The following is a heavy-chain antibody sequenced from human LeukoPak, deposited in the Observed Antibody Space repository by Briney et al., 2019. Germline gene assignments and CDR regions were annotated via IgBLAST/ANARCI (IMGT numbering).Heavy chain of an antibody. J-gene: IGHJ4*02. CDR3: AKDTQIVGAKDY. V-gene: IGHV3-11*01. CDR1: RLSFNDYY. CDR2: ISDTDSST. D-gene: IGHD1-26*01. Sequence: PGGSLRLSCAASRLSFNDYYMSWIRQAPGEGPEFVSYISDTDSSTYYADSVRGRFTISRDNSKNTLYLQMNSLRAEDTAVYYCAKDTQIVGAKDYWGQGTLVTVSS.